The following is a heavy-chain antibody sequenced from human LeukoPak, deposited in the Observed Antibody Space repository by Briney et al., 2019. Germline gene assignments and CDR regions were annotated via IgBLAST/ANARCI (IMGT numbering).Heavy chain of an antibody. J-gene: IGHJ3*02. CDR2: INPSVGST. D-gene: IGHD2-2*01. CDR3: ARGIECSSTSCYSDAFDI. Sequence: ASVKVSCKASGYTFTSYYMHWVRQAPGQGVEWMGIINPSVGSTSYAQKFQGSVTMTRDTSTSTVYMELSSLRSEDTAVYYCARGIECSSTSCYSDAFDIWGQGTMVTVSS. V-gene: IGHV1-46*03. CDR1: GYTFTSYY.